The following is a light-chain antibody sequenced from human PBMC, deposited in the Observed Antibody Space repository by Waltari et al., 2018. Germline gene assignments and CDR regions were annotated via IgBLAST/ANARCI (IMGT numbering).Light chain of an antibody. CDR1: QNINIW. CDR2: KAS. V-gene: IGKV1-5*03. J-gene: IGKJ1*01. Sequence: DIQMTQSPSTLSASVADRVTITCRASQNINIWLAWYQQRPGKAPNLLIYKASSLESGVPSRFSGSGSGTEFTLTITSLQPDDFATYYCQQYNTYRTFGQGTKVEIK. CDR3: QQYNTYRT.